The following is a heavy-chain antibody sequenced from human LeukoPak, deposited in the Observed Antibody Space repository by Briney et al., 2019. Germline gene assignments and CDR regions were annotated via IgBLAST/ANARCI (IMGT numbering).Heavy chain of an antibody. CDR3: AKDGLRSHWGFDY. CDR2: ISYDGSNK. D-gene: IGHD4-17*01. J-gene: IGHJ4*02. CDR1: GFTFSSYG. V-gene: IGHV3-30*18. Sequence: GGSLRLSCAASGFTFSSYGMHWVSQAPGKGLEWVAVISYDGSNKYYADSVKGRFTISRDNSKNTLYLQMNSLRAEDTAVYYCAKDGLRSHWGFDYWGQGTLVTVSS.